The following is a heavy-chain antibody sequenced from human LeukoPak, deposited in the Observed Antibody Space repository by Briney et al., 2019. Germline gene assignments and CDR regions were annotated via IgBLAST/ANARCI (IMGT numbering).Heavy chain of an antibody. CDR3: AKRGTAPSSYYFDS. Sequence: PGGSLRLSCAASGFSLSSSAMGWVRQAPGKGLEWVSGISASGGNIYFADTVKGRFIISRDLSNNTMYLQMNILRAGDSAVYYCAKRGTAPSSYYFDSWGQGTLVSISS. V-gene: IGHV3-23*01. CDR1: GFSLSSSA. D-gene: IGHD2-21*02. J-gene: IGHJ4*02. CDR2: ISASGGNI.